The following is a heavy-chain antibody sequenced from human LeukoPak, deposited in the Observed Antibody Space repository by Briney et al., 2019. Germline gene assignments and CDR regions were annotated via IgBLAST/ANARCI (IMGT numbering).Heavy chain of an antibody. Sequence: ASVTVSCKPSAYTFTNYDINWVRQAIGQGLEWMGWMNPKSGYTGYAQKFQGRVTMTRDTSISTAYMELGSLRSEDTAVYYCARVTGSIDYWGQGTLVTVSS. J-gene: IGHJ4*02. CDR3: ARVTGSIDY. D-gene: IGHD1-26*01. CDR1: AYTFTNYD. V-gene: IGHV1-8*01. CDR2: MNPKSGYT.